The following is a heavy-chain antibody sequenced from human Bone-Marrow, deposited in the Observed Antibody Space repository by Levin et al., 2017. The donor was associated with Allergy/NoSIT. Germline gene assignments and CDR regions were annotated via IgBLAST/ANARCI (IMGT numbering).Heavy chain of an antibody. CDR2: IKQDGSER. Sequence: GESLKISCAASGFTFSSYWMSWVRQAPGKGLEWVANIKQDGSERYYVDSVKGRFTISRDNAKNSLYLQMNSLRAEDTAVYYCARRYFDPDYYYYGMDVWGQGTTVTVSS. CDR1: GFTFSSYW. V-gene: IGHV3-7*04. CDR3: ARRYFDPDYYYYGMDV. J-gene: IGHJ6*02. D-gene: IGHD3-9*01.